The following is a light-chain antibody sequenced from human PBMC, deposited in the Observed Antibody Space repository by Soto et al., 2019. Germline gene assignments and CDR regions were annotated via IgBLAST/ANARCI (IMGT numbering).Light chain of an antibody. V-gene: IGKV1-6*01. Sequence: AIQMQQSPSYLSASVGDRVTITGPASQGIRNYLGWYQQKQGKAPKVLIYGASGLQSGVPSRFSGSGAGTDFTLTISRLQPEDLATYHCLRDSNSPLTFGGGTKVEIK. CDR3: LRDSNSPLT. CDR1: QGIRNY. CDR2: GAS. J-gene: IGKJ4*01.